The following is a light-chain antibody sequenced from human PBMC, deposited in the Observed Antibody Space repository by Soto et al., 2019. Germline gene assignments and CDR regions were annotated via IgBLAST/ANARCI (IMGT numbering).Light chain of an antibody. Sequence: QSALTQPPSASGSPGQSVTISCTGTSSDVGGYNYVSWYQQHPGKAPKLMIYEVTKRPSAVPDRFSGSKSGNTASLTVSGLQAEDEADYYCSSYAGSNILFGGGTKLTVL. J-gene: IGLJ2*01. CDR3: SSYAGSNIL. CDR2: EVT. V-gene: IGLV2-8*01. CDR1: SSDVGGYNY.